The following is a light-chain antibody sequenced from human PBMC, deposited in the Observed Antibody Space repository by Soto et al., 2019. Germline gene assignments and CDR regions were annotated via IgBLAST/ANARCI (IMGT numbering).Light chain of an antibody. CDR3: SSYAGSNQHV. Sequence: QSALTQPPSVSGSPGQSVTLSCTGSSSDVGGYNYVSWYQQHPGKAPKLMIYEVSKRPSGVPDRFSGSKSGNTASLTVSGLQAEDEADYYCSSYAGSNQHVFGTGTKLTVL. CDR1: SSDVGGYNY. V-gene: IGLV2-8*01. J-gene: IGLJ1*01. CDR2: EVS.